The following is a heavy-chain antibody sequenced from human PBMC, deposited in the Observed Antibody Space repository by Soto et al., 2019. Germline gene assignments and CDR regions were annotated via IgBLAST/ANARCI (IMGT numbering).Heavy chain of an antibody. V-gene: IGHV4-34*01. CDR3: ARDKITGLFDY. Sequence: QVQLQQWGAGLLKPSETLSLTCAVYGGSFSGYYWTWIRQPPGTGLEWIGEINHSGSTNHNPSLKSQVTISVDTSKNQFSLKLTSVTAADTALYYCARDKITGLFDYWGQGTLVTVSS. CDR1: GGSFSGYY. CDR2: INHSGST. D-gene: IGHD2-8*02. J-gene: IGHJ4*02.